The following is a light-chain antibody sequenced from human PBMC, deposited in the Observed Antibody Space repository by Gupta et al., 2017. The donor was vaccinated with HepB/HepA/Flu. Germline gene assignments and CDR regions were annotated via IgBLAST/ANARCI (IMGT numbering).Light chain of an antibody. V-gene: IGKV3-11*01. CDR1: QSVSSY. CDR2: TAS. Sequence: EMVLTQSPSTLSLSPGERATLACRASQSVSSYLAWYQQKPGQTPRLLIYTASNRAAGIPARFSVSGSGTDFTLTISSLEPEDFAVYSCQQRNHWPLTFGQATPVEIK. CDR3: QQRNHWPLT. J-gene: IGKJ5*01.